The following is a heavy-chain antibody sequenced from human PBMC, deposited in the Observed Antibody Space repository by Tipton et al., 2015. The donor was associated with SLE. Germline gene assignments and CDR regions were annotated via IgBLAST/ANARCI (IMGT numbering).Heavy chain of an antibody. J-gene: IGHJ3*02. CDR1: GYTFTSYG. V-gene: IGHV1-18*01. D-gene: IGHD2-2*01. CDR2: ISAYNGNT. CDR3: ARGYCSSTSCYELDAFDI. Sequence: QVQLVQSGAEVKKPGASVKVSCKASGYTFTSYGISWVRQAPGQGLEWMGWISAYNGNTNYAQKLQGRVTMTTDTSTSTAYMERRSLRSDDTAVYYCARGYCSSTSCYELDAFDIWGQGTMVTVSS.